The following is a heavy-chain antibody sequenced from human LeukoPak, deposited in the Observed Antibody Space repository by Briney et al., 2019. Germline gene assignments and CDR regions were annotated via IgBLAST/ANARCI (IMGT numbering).Heavy chain of an antibody. CDR3: AKDFDGSTWFGRNYMDV. Sequence: GGSLRLSCVASGFTFSSYAMGWVRQAPGRGLEWVSGIRGSGGSTYYLDSVKGRFTISRDNSKNTLYLQMNSLRAEDTAVYYCAKDFDGSTWFGRNYMDVWGKGTTVTVSS. CDR1: GFTFSSYA. J-gene: IGHJ6*03. CDR2: IRGSGGST. V-gene: IGHV3-23*01. D-gene: IGHD6-13*01.